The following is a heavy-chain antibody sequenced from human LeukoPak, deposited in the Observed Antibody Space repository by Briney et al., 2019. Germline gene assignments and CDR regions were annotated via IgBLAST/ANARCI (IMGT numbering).Heavy chain of an antibody. CDR3: VRALRFLELDY. D-gene: IGHD3-3*01. Sequence: SETLSLTCTVSGGSISSYYWSWIRQPPGKGLEWIGYIYYSGSTNYNPSLKSRVTISVDTSKNQFSLKLSSVTAADTAVYYCVRALRFLELDYWGQGTLVTVSS. CDR2: IYYSGST. V-gene: IGHV4-59*01. CDR1: GGSISSYY. J-gene: IGHJ4*02.